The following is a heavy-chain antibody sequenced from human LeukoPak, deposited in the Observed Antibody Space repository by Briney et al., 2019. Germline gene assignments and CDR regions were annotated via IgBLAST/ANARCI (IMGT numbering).Heavy chain of an antibody. D-gene: IGHD6-13*01. CDR1: GFTLSSYW. CDR3: ARGGSSSWVDY. Sequence: TGGSLRLSCAASGFTLSSYWMHWVRDATGKGLVWVSRIRSDGSSTNYADSVTGRFTISRDNANNTLYLQMNSLRADDTAVYYCARGGSSSWVDYWGQGTLVTVSS. V-gene: IGHV3-74*01. CDR2: IRSDGSST. J-gene: IGHJ4*02.